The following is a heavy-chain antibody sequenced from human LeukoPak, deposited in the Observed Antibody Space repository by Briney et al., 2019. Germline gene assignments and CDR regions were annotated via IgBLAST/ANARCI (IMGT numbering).Heavy chain of an antibody. CDR2: ISSSGSTI. CDR3: ARDGVSYYYDSSGGYYFDY. Sequence: PGGSLGLSCAASGFTFSSYEMNWVRQAPGKGLEWVSYISSSGSTIYYADSVKGRFTISRDNAKNSLYLQMNSLRAEDTAVYYCARDGVSYYYDSSGGYYFDYWGQGTLVTVSS. D-gene: IGHD3-22*01. J-gene: IGHJ4*02. CDR1: GFTFSSYE. V-gene: IGHV3-48*03.